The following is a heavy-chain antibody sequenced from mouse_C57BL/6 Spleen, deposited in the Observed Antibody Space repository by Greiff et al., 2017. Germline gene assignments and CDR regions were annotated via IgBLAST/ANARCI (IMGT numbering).Heavy chain of an antibody. CDR1: GYTFTSYW. D-gene: IGHD1-1*01. Sequence: QVHVKQPGAELVKPGASVKVSCKASGYTFTSYWMHWVKQRPGQGLEWIGRIHPSDSDTNYNQKFKGKATLTVDKSSSTAYMQLSSLTSEDSAVYYGALYYYGSGWDYAMDYWGQGTSVTVSS. CDR2: IHPSDSDT. J-gene: IGHJ4*01. CDR3: ALYYYGSGWDYAMDY. V-gene: IGHV1-74*01.